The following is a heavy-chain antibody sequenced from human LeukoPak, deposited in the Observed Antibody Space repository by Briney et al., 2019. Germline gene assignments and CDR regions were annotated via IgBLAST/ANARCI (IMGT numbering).Heavy chain of an antibody. CDR2: ISLGGHNT. Sequence: GGSLRLSCAASGFTFSNYAMSWVRQAPGKGLEWVSTISLGGHNTHYAGAVTGRFTISRDNSKNTLYLEMNSLRAEDTAVYYCARDITHSTPSYYYGMDVWGQGTTVTVSS. CDR1: GFTFSNYA. V-gene: IGHV3-23*01. CDR3: ARDITHSTPSYYYGMDV. J-gene: IGHJ6*02. D-gene: IGHD2/OR15-2a*01.